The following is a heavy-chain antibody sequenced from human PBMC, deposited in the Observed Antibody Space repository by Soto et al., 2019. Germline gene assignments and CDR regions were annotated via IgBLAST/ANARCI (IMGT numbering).Heavy chain of an antibody. CDR3: AREVGLAY. CDR2: IKQDGSDK. D-gene: IGHD3-10*01. V-gene: IGHV3-7*01. J-gene: IGHJ4*02. Sequence: GGSLRLSCAASGFTFSSYWMSWVRQAPGKGREWVANIKQDGSDKYYVDPVKGRVTTSRDNAKISLYLEMNGLRAVDTAVYDCAREVGLAYWGQGTLVTVSS. CDR1: GFTFSSYW.